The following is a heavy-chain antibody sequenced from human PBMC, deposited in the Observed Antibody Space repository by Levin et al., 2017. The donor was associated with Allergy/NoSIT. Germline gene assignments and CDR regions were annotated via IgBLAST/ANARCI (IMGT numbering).Heavy chain of an antibody. D-gene: IGHD3/OR15-3a*01. CDR3: AREGTGSAFDI. J-gene: IGHJ3*02. Sequence: SCAASGLTFTNYAMHWVRQAPGKGLEWVAVVSYAGSNKYYADSVKGRFTISRDNSKNTLYLQMNSLRTEDTAVYYCAREGTGSAFDIWGQGTMVTVSS. CDR1: GLTFTNYA. V-gene: IGHV3-30-3*01. CDR2: VSYAGSNK.